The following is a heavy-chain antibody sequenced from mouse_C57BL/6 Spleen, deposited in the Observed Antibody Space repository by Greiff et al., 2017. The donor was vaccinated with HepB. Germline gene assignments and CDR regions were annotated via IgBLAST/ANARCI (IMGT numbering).Heavy chain of an antibody. D-gene: IGHD1-1*01. CDR1: GYTFTDYY. Sequence: VQLQQSGPVLVKPGASVKMSCKASGYTFTDYYMNWVKQSHGKSLEWIGVINPYNGGTSYNQKFKGKATLTVDKSSSTAYMELNSLTSEDSAVYYCARRDFYYYGSRGDYFDYWGQGTTLTVSS. J-gene: IGHJ2*01. V-gene: IGHV1-19*01. CDR3: ARRDFYYYGSRGDYFDY. CDR2: INPYNGGT.